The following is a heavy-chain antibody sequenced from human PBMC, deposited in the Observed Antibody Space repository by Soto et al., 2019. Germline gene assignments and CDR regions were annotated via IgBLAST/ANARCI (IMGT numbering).Heavy chain of an antibody. V-gene: IGHV5-10-1*01. Sequence: GESLKISCQGSGYNFINYCIIWVRQMPGKGLEWVGKIDPSDSYTTYSPSFQGLVIMSVDKSISTAYLQWRSLKASDTAIYYCASQYCPVPNLGGDYIGWFDPWGRGTLVTVSS. CDR3: ASQYCPVPNLGGDYIGWFDP. D-gene: IGHD2-8*02. J-gene: IGHJ5*02. CDR1: GYNFINYC. CDR2: IDPSDSYT.